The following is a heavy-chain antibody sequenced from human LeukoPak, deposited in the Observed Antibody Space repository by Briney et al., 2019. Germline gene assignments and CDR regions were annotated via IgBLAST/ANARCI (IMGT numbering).Heavy chain of an antibody. CDR1: GFTFSGYW. J-gene: IGHJ4*02. Sequence: PGGSLRLSCAVSGFTFSGYWMHWVRQAPGKGLVWVARINTDGSSISYADSVKGRFTISRDNAKNTLYLQTNSLRAEDTAVYYCTRDLSMWYRGVMSYWGQGTLVTVSS. CDR3: TRDLSMWYRGVMSY. CDR2: INTDGSSI. D-gene: IGHD3-10*01. V-gene: IGHV3-74*01.